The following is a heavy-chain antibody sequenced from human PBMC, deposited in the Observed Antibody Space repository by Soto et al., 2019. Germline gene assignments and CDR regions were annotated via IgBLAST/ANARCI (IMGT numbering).Heavy chain of an antibody. J-gene: IGHJ4*02. D-gene: IGHD1-26*01. V-gene: IGHV2-5*02. CDR1: GFSLSTSRVG. Sequence: QITLKESGPTLVKPTQTLTLTCTFSGFSLSTSRVGVGWIRQPPGKALEWLAVIYWDDAKTYRPSLKSRLTSPQDTSKNPVALTMTNMDPVDTATFYCAHAYGGRSLYWGQGTLVTVSS. CDR3: AHAYGGRSLY. CDR2: IYWDDAK.